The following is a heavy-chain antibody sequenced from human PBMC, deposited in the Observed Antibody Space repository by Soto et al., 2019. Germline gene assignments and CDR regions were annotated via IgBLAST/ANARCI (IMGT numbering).Heavy chain of an antibody. J-gene: IGHJ4*02. D-gene: IGHD6-19*01. CDR1: GGSISSYY. V-gene: IGHV4-4*07. CDR3: ARDPSHSSGSVDY. CDR2: IYTSGST. Sequence: QVQLQESGPGLVKPSETLSLTCTVSGGSISSYYWSWIRQPAGKGLEWIGRIYTSGSTNYNPSLKRRGTKSVDTSKNQFSLKLSSVTAADTAVYYCARDPSHSSGSVDYWGQGTLVTVSS.